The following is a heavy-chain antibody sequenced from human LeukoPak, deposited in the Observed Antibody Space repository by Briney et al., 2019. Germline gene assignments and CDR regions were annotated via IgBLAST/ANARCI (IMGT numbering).Heavy chain of an antibody. D-gene: IGHD6-13*01. J-gene: IGHJ4*02. Sequence: SETLSLTCTVSGGSITSYYWSWNRQPPGKGLEWIGYIYYSGSSNYNPSLKSRVTISVDMSKNQFSLKLTSVTAADTAVYYCARLMNIAAADFWGQGTLVPVSS. CDR3: ARLMNIAAADF. CDR1: GGSITSYY. V-gene: IGHV4-59*08. CDR2: IYYSGSS.